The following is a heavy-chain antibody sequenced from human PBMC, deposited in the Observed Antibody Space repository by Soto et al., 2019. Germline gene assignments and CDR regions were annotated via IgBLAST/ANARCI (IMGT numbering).Heavy chain of an antibody. D-gene: IGHD6-13*01. CDR3: AKVGYSSSWYGAHDY. Sequence: EVQLLESGGGLVQPGGSLRLSCAASGFTFSSYAMSWVRQAPGKGLEWVSAIRGSGGSTYYADSVKGRFTISRDNSKNTLYLQMNSLRAEDTAVYYCAKVGYSSSWYGAHDYWGQGTLVHVSS. CDR1: GFTFSSYA. J-gene: IGHJ4*02. V-gene: IGHV3-23*01. CDR2: IRGSGGST.